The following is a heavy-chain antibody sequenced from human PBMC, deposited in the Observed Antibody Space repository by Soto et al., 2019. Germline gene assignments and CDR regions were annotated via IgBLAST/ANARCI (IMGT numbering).Heavy chain of an antibody. CDR2: IYYSGST. D-gene: IGHD3-3*01. CDR1: GGSISSGGYY. CDR3: ARARYDFWSDYYYYGMDV. V-gene: IGHV4-31*03. Sequence: QVQLQESGPGLVKPSQTLSLTCTVSGGSISSGGYYWSWIRQHPGKGLEWIGYIYYSGSTYYNPSLKSRVTISVDTSKNQFSLKLSSVTAADTAVYYCARARYDFWSDYYYYGMDVWGQGTTVTVSS. J-gene: IGHJ6*02.